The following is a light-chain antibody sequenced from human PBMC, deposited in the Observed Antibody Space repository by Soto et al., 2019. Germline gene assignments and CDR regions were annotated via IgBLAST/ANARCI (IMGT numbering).Light chain of an antibody. CDR2: GAS. J-gene: IGKJ4*01. CDR3: QQYETSPFT. CDR1: QSISRH. V-gene: IGKV3D-15*01. Sequence: MTQSPSSLSPSVGDRVTLTCRASQSISRHLNWYQQKLGRSPSLLIYGASTRATGIPDRFSGSGSGTHFTLSIRRLESEDFAVYYCQQYETSPFTFGGGTKVDIK.